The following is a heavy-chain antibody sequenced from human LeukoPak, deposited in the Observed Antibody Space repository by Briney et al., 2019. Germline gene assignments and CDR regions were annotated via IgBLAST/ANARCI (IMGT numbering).Heavy chain of an antibody. CDR3: AKDRSYGSGTLYPLFDF. CDR2: MSGNGGSS. J-gene: IGHJ4*02. D-gene: IGHD3-10*01. CDR1: GFTFSSYA. Sequence: CGSLRLSCATSGFTFSSYAMSWVRLAPGKGLEWVSSMSGNGGSSLYPDSMKGRFTISRDNSKSTLFLQVNTLTAEDTAIYYCAKDRSYGSGTLYPLFDFRGLGTLVTVSS. V-gene: IGHV3-23*01.